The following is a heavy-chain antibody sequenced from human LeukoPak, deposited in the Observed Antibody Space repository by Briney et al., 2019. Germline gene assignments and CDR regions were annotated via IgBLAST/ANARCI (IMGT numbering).Heavy chain of an antibody. CDR1: GYTFDSYG. V-gene: IGHV1-18*01. J-gene: IGHJ4*02. CDR3: ARGGRTTAPDF. D-gene: IGHD2/OR15-2a*01. CDR2: ITAYSGHI. Sequence: ASVKVSCETSGYTFDSYGISWVRQAPGQGLEWMAWITAYSGHIDYAQNLQGRVTVTTDTSTSTAHMELRSLRSHDTAVYYCARGGRTTAPDFWGQGTLVTVSS.